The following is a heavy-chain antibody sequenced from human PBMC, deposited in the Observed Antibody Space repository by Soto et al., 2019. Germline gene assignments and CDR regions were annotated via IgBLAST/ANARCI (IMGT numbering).Heavy chain of an antibody. CDR3: ARDCSGCSCFDY. D-gene: IGHD2-15*01. CDR1: GGTFSSYT. V-gene: IGHV1-69*08. CDR2: IIPILGIA. Sequence: QVQLVQSGAEVKKPGSSVKVSCKASGGTFSSYTISWVRQAPGQGLEWMGRIIPILGIANYAQKFQGRVTLPADKSTSTAYMELSSLRSEDTAVYYCARDCSGCSCFDYWGQGTLFTVSS. J-gene: IGHJ4*02.